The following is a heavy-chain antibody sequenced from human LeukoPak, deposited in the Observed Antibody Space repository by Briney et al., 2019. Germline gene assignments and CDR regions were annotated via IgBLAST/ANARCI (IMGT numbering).Heavy chain of an antibody. V-gene: IGHV4-39*01. CDR2: IYYSGST. CDR3: ARRETVAGIFDY. CDR1: GGSISSSSYY. D-gene: IGHD6-19*01. Sequence: SETLSLTCTVSGGSISSSSYYWGWIRQPAGKGLEWIGSIYYSGSTYYNPSLKSRVTISVDTSKNQFSLKLSSVTAADTAVYYCARRETVAGIFDYWGQGTLVTVSS. J-gene: IGHJ4*02.